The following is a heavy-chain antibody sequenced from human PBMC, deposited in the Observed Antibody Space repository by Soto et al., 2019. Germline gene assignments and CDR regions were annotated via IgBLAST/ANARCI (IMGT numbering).Heavy chain of an antibody. Sequence: EVQLSESGGDLRQPGGSLRLSCAASGFTFTNYAMTWVHQTPGKGLEWVSGISASGGLKYYADSVQGRFTVSRDNSKNILYLQMDTLGDGDTALYYGPREVGAPSGWLDPWGQGTQVTVPS. J-gene: IGHJ5*02. CDR1: GFTFTNYA. V-gene: IGHV3-23*01. CDR3: PREVGAPSGWLDP. CDR2: ISASGGLK. D-gene: IGHD1-26*01.